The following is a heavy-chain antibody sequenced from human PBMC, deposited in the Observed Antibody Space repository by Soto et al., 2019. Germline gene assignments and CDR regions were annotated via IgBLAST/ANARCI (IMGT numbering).Heavy chain of an antibody. CDR3: ARSQDSSGYWNNCFDP. CDR2: IIPLFGTA. J-gene: IGHJ5*02. Sequence: SVKVSCKASGGTFSTYTMTWLRQSPGQGLEWMGGIIPLFGTANYAQKFQGRVTITADESTSTVYMELSSLRSEDTAVYYCARSQDSSGYWNNCFDPWGQGTLVTVSS. D-gene: IGHD3-22*01. V-gene: IGHV1-69*13. CDR1: GGTFSTYT.